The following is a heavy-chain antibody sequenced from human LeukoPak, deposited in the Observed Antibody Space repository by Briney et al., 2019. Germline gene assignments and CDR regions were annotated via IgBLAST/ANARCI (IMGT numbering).Heavy chain of an antibody. V-gene: IGHV3-30*02. CDR3: AQDGYYVSLYYLDY. CDR1: GFTFSSYG. Sequence: GGSLRLSCAASGFTFSSYGMHWVRQAPGKGLEWVAFIRYDGSNKYYADSVKGRFTISRDSSKDTLYLQMNTLRTEDTAVYYCAQDGYYVSLYYLDYWGQGTLVTVSS. CDR2: IRYDGSNK. J-gene: IGHJ4*02. D-gene: IGHD3-10*02.